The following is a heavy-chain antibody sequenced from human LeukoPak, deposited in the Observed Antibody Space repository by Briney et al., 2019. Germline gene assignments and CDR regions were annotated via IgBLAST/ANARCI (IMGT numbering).Heavy chain of an antibody. D-gene: IGHD4-17*01. V-gene: IGHV3-23*01. CDR2: ISGSGGST. CDR1: GFTFDDYG. J-gene: IGHJ4*02. CDR3: AKGSGDYAKN. Sequence: GGSLRLSCAASGFTFDDYGMSWVRQAPGKGLEWVSAISGSGGSTYYADSVKGRFTISRDNSKNTLYLQMNSLRAEDTAVYYCAKGSGDYAKNWGQGTLVTVSS.